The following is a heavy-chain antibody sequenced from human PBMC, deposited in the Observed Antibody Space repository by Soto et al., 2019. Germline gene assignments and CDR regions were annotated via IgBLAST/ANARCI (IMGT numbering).Heavy chain of an antibody. D-gene: IGHD2-21*02. CDR2: IFSSGST. J-gene: IGHJ5*02. CDR1: GGSITDYS. V-gene: IGHV4-4*07. Sequence: SETLSLTCTVSGGSITDYSWVWIRQPAGKGLEWIGRIFSSGSTNYNPSLKGRITMSLDTSKNQFSLKLNSATATGTAVYFCARDQGVVVTADNWFDPWGQGILVTVSS. CDR3: ARDQGVVVTADNWFDP.